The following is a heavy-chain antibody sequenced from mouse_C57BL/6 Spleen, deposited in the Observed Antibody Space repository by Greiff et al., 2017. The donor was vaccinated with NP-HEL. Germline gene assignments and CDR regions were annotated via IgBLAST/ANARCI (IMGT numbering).Heavy chain of an antibody. V-gene: IGHV5-17*01. D-gene: IGHD1-1*01. CDR1: GFTFSDYG. CDR3: ARPGSSWFAY. Sequence: EVQLVESGGGLVKPGGSLKLSCAASGFTFSDYGMHWVRQAPEKGLEWVAYISSGSSTIYYADTVKGRFTISRDNAKNTLFLQMTSLRSEDTAMYYCARPGSSWFAYWGQGTLVTVSA. CDR2: ISSGSSTI. J-gene: IGHJ3*01.